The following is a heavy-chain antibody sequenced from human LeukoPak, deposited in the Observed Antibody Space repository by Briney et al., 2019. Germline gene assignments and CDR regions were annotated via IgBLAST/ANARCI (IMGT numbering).Heavy chain of an antibody. CDR2: IRPHDSYT. D-gene: IGHD3-9*01. Sequence: GESLKISGQAPGHSFTNYWIGWVRQTPGKGLEWMGIIRPHDSYTEYSPSFQGQVTISADKSISTVYLQWSSLQASDTAMYYSARRFYYDTEFDPWGQGTLVTVSS. J-gene: IGHJ5*02. CDR1: GHSFTNYW. CDR3: ARRFYYDTEFDP. V-gene: IGHV5-51*01.